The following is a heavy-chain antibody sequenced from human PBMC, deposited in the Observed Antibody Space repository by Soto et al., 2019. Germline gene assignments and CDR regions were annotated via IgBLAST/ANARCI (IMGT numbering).Heavy chain of an antibody. Sequence: PGPPVKVSCKASGGTFSSYAISWVRQAPGQGLEWMGGIIPIFGTANYAQKFQGRVTITADESTSTAYMELSSLRSEDTAVYYCARVLRFLESSWYFDYWGQGTLVTVSS. CDR2: IIPIFGTA. CDR3: ARVLRFLESSWYFDY. D-gene: IGHD3-3*01. J-gene: IGHJ4*02. V-gene: IGHV1-69*13. CDR1: GGTFSSYA.